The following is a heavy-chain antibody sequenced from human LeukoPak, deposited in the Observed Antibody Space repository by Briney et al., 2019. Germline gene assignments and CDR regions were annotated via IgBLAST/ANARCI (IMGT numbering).Heavy chain of an antibody. CDR1: GGSMSSYY. D-gene: IGHD3-16*01. Sequence: SETLSLTCTVSGGSMSSYYWIRIRQPPGKGLEWIGYIYYTGSINYNPSLKSRVTISVDTSKNQFSLKLSSVTAADTAVYYCARAGAGNEYVGLFDYWGQGTLVTVSS. J-gene: IGHJ4*02. CDR3: ARAGAGNEYVGLFDY. CDR2: IYYTGSI. V-gene: IGHV4-59*01.